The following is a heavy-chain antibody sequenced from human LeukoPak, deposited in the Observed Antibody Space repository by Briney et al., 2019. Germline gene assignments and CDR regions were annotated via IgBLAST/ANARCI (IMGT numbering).Heavy chain of an antibody. Sequence: GSLRLSCAASGFSLSNYWMTWVRQAPGKRLEWVANIGQDGTEKYYVDSVKGRFTISRDNAKNSQHLQMNSLRVEDTAVYYCARVGLWGSGRYYPDCWGQGTLVTVSS. V-gene: IGHV3-7*01. J-gene: IGHJ4*02. CDR3: ARVGLWGSGRYYPDC. CDR2: IGQDGTEK. D-gene: IGHD3-10*01. CDR1: GFSLSNYW.